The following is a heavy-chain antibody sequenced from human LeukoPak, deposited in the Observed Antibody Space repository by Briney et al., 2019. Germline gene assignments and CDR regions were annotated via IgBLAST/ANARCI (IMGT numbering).Heavy chain of an antibody. CDR3: ARDVVHGGPAAIGGMDV. Sequence: PGGSLRLSCAASGFTFSSYSMNWVRQAPGKGLEWVSSISSSSSYIYYADSVKGRFTISRDNAKNSLYLQMNSLRAEDTAVYYCARDVVHGGPAAIGGMDVWGQGTTVTVSS. D-gene: IGHD2-2*01. V-gene: IGHV3-21*01. CDR2: ISSSSSYI. CDR1: GFTFSSYS. J-gene: IGHJ6*02.